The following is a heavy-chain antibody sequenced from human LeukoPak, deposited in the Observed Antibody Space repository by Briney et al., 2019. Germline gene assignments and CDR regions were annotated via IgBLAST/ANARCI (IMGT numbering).Heavy chain of an antibody. D-gene: IGHD6-13*01. CDR1: GGTFSSYA. CDR3: ARNLNSSSWPFR. J-gene: IGHJ3*01. V-gene: IGHV1-69*04. Sequence: GASVKVSCKASGGTFSSYAISWVRQAPGQGLEWMGRIIPILGIANYAQKFQGRVTITADQSTSTAYMELSSLRSEDTAVYYCARNLNSSSWPFRWGQGTMVTVSS. CDR2: IIPILGIA.